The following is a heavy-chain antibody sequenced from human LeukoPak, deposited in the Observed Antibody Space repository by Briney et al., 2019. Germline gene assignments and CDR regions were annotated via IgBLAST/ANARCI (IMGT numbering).Heavy chain of an antibody. Sequence: PSETLSLTCAVSGGSFSGYYWSWIRQPPGKGLEWIGEINHSGSTNYNPSLKSRGNISVDTSKNQFSLKLSSVTAADTAVYYCARVVDTYYDFWSGFNWFDPWGQGTLVTVSS. D-gene: IGHD3-3*01. J-gene: IGHJ5*02. V-gene: IGHV4-34*01. CDR3: ARVVDTYYDFWSGFNWFDP. CDR1: GGSFSGYY. CDR2: INHSGST.